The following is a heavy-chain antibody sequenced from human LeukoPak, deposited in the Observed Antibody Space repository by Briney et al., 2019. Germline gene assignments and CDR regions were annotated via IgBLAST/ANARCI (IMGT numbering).Heavy chain of an antibody. CDR2: ISASGGST. CDR1: GFTFSSYA. D-gene: IGHD6-13*01. Sequence: GGSLRLSCAASGFTFSSYAMTWVRQAPGKGLKWVSAISASGGSTYYADSVKGRFTISRDNSKNTLYLQMNSLRAEDTAVYYCAKAIYSSSWQVFDYWGQGNLVTVSS. CDR3: AKAIYSSSWQVFDY. V-gene: IGHV3-23*01. J-gene: IGHJ4*02.